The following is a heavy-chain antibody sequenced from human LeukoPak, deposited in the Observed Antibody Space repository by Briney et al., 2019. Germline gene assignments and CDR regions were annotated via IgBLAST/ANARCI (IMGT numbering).Heavy chain of an antibody. CDR3: ATLRGVEDNMDV. J-gene: IGHJ6*02. D-gene: IGHD3-10*01. V-gene: IGHV4-61*02. Sequence: SETLSLTCTVSGGSVSSGNYYWSWIRQPAGKGLEWIGRIYTSGSTNYNPSLKSRVTISIDTSENQFSLKLSSVTAADTAVYYCATLRGVEDNMDVWGQGTTVTVSS. CDR2: IYTSGST. CDR1: GGSVSSGNYY.